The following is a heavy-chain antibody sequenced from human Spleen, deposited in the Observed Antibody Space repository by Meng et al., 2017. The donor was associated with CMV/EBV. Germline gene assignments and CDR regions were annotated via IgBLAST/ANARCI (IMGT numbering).Heavy chain of an antibody. V-gene: IGHV3-23*01. Sequence: GESLKISCAASGFTFSSYAMSWVRPAPGKGLEWVSGVSAGGDSTYYADSVKGRFTISRDNSKNTLYLQMNSLRAEDTAIYYCARYYGLGWGQGTLVTVSS. CDR3: ARYYGLG. CDR1: GFTFSSYA. CDR2: VSAGGDST. D-gene: IGHD3-10*01. J-gene: IGHJ4*02.